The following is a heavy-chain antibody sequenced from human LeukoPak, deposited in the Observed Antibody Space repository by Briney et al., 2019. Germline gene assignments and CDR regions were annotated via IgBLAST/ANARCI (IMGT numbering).Heavy chain of an antibody. D-gene: IGHD6-19*01. Sequence: GGSLRLSCAASGFTFSSYWMNWVRQAPGKGLEWVANIKQDGRDKYYVDSVKGRFTISRDDAKNSLYLQMNSLRVEDTAVYHCVRYFTAVAPTLRLDYWGQGTLVTVSS. V-gene: IGHV3-7*03. CDR1: GFTFSSYW. J-gene: IGHJ4*02. CDR2: IKQDGRDK. CDR3: VRYFTAVAPTLRLDY.